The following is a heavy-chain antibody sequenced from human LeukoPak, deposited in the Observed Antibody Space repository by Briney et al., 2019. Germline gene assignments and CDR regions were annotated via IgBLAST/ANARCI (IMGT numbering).Heavy chain of an antibody. J-gene: IGHJ4*02. D-gene: IGHD2-15*01. CDR1: GFTFSSYG. CDR2: ISGSGGTT. Sequence: GGSLRLSCAASGFTFSSYGMHWVRQAPGKGLEWVSAISGSGGTTAYADSVKGRFTISRDNSKNTLYLQMNSLRAEDTAVYYCARAPPCSGGSCYSGYFDCWGQGTLVTVSS. V-gene: IGHV3-23*01. CDR3: ARAPPCSGGSCYSGYFDC.